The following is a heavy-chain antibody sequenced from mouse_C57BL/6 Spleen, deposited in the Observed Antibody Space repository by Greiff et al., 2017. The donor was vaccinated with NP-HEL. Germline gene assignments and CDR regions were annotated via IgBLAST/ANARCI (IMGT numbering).Heavy chain of an antibody. CDR1: GYTFTSYW. CDR3: ARDGGYYPAWFAY. CDR2: IYPGSGST. V-gene: IGHV1-55*01. D-gene: IGHD2-3*01. Sequence: VQLQQPGAELVKPGASVKMSCKASGYTFTSYWITWVKQRPGQGLEWIGDIYPGSGSTNYNEKFKSKATLTVDTSSSTAYMQLSSLTSEDSAVYYCARDGGYYPAWFAYWGQGTLVTVSA. J-gene: IGHJ3*01.